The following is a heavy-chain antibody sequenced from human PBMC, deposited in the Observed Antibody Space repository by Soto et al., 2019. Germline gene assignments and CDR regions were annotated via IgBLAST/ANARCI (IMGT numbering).Heavy chain of an antibody. CDR1: GYSFTSYW. CDR3: GLGYCSGGSCSDYYGMDV. CDR2: IYPGDSDT. J-gene: IGHJ6*02. Sequence: LKISCKGSGYSFTSYWIGWVRQMPGKGLEWMGIIYPGDSDTRYSPSFQGQVTISADKSIGTAYLQWSSLKASDTAMYYCGLGYCSGGSCSDYYGMDVWGQGTTVTVSS. V-gene: IGHV5-51*01. D-gene: IGHD2-15*01.